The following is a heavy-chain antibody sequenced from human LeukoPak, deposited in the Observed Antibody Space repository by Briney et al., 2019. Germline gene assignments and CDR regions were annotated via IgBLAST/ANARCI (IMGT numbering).Heavy chain of an antibody. D-gene: IGHD5-18*01. CDR1: GGSISSGSSY. J-gene: IGHJ4*02. V-gene: IGHV4-39*07. CDR2: IYHSGST. Sequence: PSETLSLTCTVSGGSISSGSSYWSWIRQPPGKGLEWIGSIYHSGSTYYNLSLKSRVTISVDTSKNQFSLKLSSVTAADTAVYYCARDNDYVDTAMAFDYWGQGTLVTVSS. CDR3: ARDNDYVDTAMAFDY.